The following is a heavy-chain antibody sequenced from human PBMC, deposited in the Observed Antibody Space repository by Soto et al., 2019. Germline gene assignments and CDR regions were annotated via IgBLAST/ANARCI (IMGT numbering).Heavy chain of an antibody. CDR3: ARSEATALDY. Sequence: QVQLQESGPGLLKPSGTLSLTCTVSGDSMSSSNWWNWVRQPPGKGLEWIGEAHHSGRTNYNPSLKSRVTISVDRSQNHFPLQLTSVTAADTAVYYCARSEATALDYWGQGTLVTVSS. J-gene: IGHJ4*02. CDR2: AHHSGRT. CDR1: GDSMSSSNW. V-gene: IGHV4-4*02.